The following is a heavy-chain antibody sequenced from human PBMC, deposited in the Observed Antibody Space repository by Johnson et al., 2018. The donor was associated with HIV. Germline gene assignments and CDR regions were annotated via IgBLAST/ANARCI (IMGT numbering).Heavy chain of an antibody. J-gene: IGHJ4*03. D-gene: IGHD4-23*01. CDR2: INPSSGYT. Sequence: QVHVKQSGAELARPGASVKMSCKASGYTFTSYTMHRVKQRPGQGLEWIGYINPSSGYTNYNQKFKDKATLTADKSSSTAYMQLSSLTSEDSAVYYCARSIFYGSSYFDYWGQGTTLTVSS. CDR1: GYTFTSYT. CDR3: ARSIFYGSSYFDY. V-gene: IGHV1-2*02.